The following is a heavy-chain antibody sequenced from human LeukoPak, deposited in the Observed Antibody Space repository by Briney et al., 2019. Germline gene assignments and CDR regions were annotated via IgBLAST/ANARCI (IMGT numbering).Heavy chain of an antibody. Sequence: PSETLSLTCTVSGGSISSYYWSWIRQPPGKGLEWIGYIYYSGSTNYNPSLKSRVTTSVDTSKNQFSLKLSSVTAADTAVYYCARGYSTSWYEDWGQGTLVTVSS. CDR3: ARGYSTSWYED. V-gene: IGHV4-59*01. CDR1: GGSISSYY. J-gene: IGHJ4*02. CDR2: IYYSGST. D-gene: IGHD6-13*01.